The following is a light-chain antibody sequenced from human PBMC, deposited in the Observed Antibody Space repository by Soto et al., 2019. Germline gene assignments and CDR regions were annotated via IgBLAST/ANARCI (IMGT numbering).Light chain of an antibody. CDR1: NSYVGGYNY. J-gene: IGLJ1*01. CDR2: EVS. V-gene: IGLV2-8*01. CDR3: CSYAGRYYYV. Sequence: ECGSPKKAITFCRNRANSYVGGYNYVSWYQQHPGKAPKLMIYEVSKRPSGVPDRFSVFLSGYTASMTLSWRQAVDEDAYYRCSYAGRYYYVCAIGTKV.